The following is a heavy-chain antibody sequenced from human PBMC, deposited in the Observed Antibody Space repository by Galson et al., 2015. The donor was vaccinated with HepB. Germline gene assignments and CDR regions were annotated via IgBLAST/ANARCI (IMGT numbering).Heavy chain of an antibody. Sequence: SLRLSCAASGFTFSGYWMSWVRQAPGKGLEWVANIKQDESEEYYVDSVKGRFTISRDNAKNSLYLQMNSLRDEDTAAYYCARDQVGLLSYYFFYHMDVWGKGTTVTVSS. D-gene: IGHD2-21*01. CDR1: GFTFSGYW. V-gene: IGHV3-7*01. J-gene: IGHJ6*03. CDR3: ARDQVGLLSYYFFYHMDV. CDR2: IKQDESEE.